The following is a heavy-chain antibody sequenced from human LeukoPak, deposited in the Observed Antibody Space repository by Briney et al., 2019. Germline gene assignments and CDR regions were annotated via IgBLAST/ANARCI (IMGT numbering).Heavy chain of an antibody. J-gene: IGHJ4*02. CDR1: GFTFSSYG. Sequence: PGGSLRLSCAASGFTFSSYGMHWVRQAPGKGLEWVAFIRYDGSKKYYADSVKGRFTISRDNSKNTLYLQMNSLRAEDTAMYYCANGPHYNILTGFYKVRSHLDYWGQGTLVTVSS. V-gene: IGHV3-30*02. CDR2: IRYDGSKK. CDR3: ANGPHYNILTGFYKVRSHLDY. D-gene: IGHD3-9*01.